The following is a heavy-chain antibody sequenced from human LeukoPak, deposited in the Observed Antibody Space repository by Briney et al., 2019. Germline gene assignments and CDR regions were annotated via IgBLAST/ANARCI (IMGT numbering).Heavy chain of an antibody. Sequence: PSETLSLTCTVSGGSISSYYWSWIRQPPGKGLEWIGYIYYSGSTNYNPSLKSRVTISVDTSKNQFSLKLSSVTAADTAVYYCARDGSGLVYYFDYWGQGTLVTVSS. CDR1: GGSISSYY. J-gene: IGHJ4*02. V-gene: IGHV4-59*01. D-gene: IGHD6-19*01. CDR3: ARDGSGLVYYFDY. CDR2: IYYSGST.